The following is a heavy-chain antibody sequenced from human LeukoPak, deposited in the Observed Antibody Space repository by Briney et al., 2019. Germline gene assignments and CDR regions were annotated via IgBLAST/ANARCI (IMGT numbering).Heavy chain of an antibody. CDR1: GYSFTSYW. D-gene: IGHD3-22*01. CDR2: IYPGDSDT. J-gene: IGHJ4*02. CDR3: ARRPTYYYDSSGREFDY. Sequence: GESLKISCKGSGYSFTSYWIGWVRQMPGKGLECMGIIYPGDSDTRYSPSFQGQVTISADKSISTAYLQWSSLKASDTAMYYCARRPTYYYDSSGREFDYWGQGTLVTVSS. V-gene: IGHV5-51*01.